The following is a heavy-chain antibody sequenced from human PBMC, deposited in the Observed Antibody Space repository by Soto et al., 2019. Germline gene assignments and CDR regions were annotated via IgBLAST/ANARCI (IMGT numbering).Heavy chain of an antibody. Sequence: SETLSLTCTVSGCSISSYYWSWIRQPPGKGLEWIGYIYYSGSTNYNPSLKSRVTISVDTSKNQFSLKLSSVTAADTAVYYCARQNPKVYCSGGSCYSDYYYYGRDVWGQGTTVTVS. CDR3: ARQNPKVYCSGGSCYSDYYYYGRDV. V-gene: IGHV4-59*08. D-gene: IGHD2-15*01. J-gene: IGHJ6*02. CDR1: GCSISSYY. CDR2: IYYSGST.